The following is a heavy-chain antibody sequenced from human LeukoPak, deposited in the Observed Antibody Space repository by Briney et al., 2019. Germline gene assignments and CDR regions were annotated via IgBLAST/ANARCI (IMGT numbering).Heavy chain of an antibody. V-gene: IGHV1-46*01. D-gene: IGHD3-22*01. CDR1: GYTFTSYY. J-gene: IGHJ2*01. CDR3: ARGCSGYRWALDL. CDR2: INPSGGST. Sequence: ASVKVSCKASGYTFTSYYMHWVRQAPGQGLEWMGIINPSGGSTSYAQEFQGRVTMTRDMSTSTVYMELSSLRSEDTAVYYCARGCSGYRWALDLWGRGTLVTVSS.